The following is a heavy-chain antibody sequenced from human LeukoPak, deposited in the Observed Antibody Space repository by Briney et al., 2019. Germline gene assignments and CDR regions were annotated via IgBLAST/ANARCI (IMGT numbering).Heavy chain of an antibody. Sequence: ASVKVSCKASGYTFTSYGISWVRQAPGQGLEWMGWISAYNGNTNYAQKLQGRVTMTTDTSTSTAYMELRSLRSDDTAVYYCARAVDYYGSGSYYRAPAPYYFDYWGQGTLVTVSS. CDR2: ISAYNGNT. CDR1: GYTFTSYG. J-gene: IGHJ4*02. CDR3: ARAVDYYGSGSYYRAPAPYYFDY. D-gene: IGHD3-10*01. V-gene: IGHV1-18*01.